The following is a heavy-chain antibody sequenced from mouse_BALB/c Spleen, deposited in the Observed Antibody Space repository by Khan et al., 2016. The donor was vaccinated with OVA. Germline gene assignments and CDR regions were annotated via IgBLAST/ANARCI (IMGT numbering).Heavy chain of an antibody. CDR1: GYSITSGYG. D-gene: IGHD1-2*01. CDR2: ISYSGST. V-gene: IGHV3-2*02. J-gene: IGHJ2*01. Sequence: EVQLQESGPGLVKPSQSLSLTCTVTGYSITSGYGWNWIRQFPGNKQEWVGFISYSGSTNYNPSLKSRITITRDNSKNQFFLQLNSVTTEDTATYYCARTARIKYWGQGTTLTVSS. CDR3: ARTARIKY.